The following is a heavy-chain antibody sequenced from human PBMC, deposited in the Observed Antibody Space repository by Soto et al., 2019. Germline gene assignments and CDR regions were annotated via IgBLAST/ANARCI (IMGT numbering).Heavy chain of an antibody. CDR2: IYSGGST. D-gene: IGHD3-3*01. Sequence: WWSLRLSCSASVFTVSSNYMSWVRQAPGKGLEWVSVIYSGGSTYYADSVKGRFTISRDNSKNTLYLQMNSLRAEDTAVYYCARVPSRTSHYFDYWGQGTLVTVSS. V-gene: IGHV3-53*01. CDR1: VFTVSSNY. J-gene: IGHJ4*02. CDR3: ARVPSRTSHYFDY.